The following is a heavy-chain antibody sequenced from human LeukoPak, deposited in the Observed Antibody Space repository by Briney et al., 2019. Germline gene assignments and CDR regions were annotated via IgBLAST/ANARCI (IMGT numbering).Heavy chain of an antibody. V-gene: IGHV1-18*04. D-gene: IGHD6-19*01. CDR3: ASQNNMALAGTRDY. Sequence: ASVKVSCKASGYTFTSYYMHWVRQAPGQGLEWMGWISAYNGNTNYAQKLQGRVTMTTDTSTSTAYMELRSLRSDDTAVYYCASQNNMALAGTRDYWGQGTLVTVSS. J-gene: IGHJ4*02. CDR2: ISAYNGNT. CDR1: GYTFTSYY.